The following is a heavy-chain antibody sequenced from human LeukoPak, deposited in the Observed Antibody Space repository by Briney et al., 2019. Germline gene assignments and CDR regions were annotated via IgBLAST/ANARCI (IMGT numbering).Heavy chain of an antibody. V-gene: IGHV4-38-2*01. Sequence: PSETLSLTCGVSGYCISRGYYWAWIRQPPGKGLEWIGTIYHTGSTYYTPSLGSRVTISVDTSKNEFSLNLNSVTAADTAVYYCARAGWIITSGIDYWGQGALVTVSS. CDR1: GYCISRGYY. CDR3: ARAGWIITSGIDY. J-gene: IGHJ4*02. D-gene: IGHD3-10*01. CDR2: IYHTGST.